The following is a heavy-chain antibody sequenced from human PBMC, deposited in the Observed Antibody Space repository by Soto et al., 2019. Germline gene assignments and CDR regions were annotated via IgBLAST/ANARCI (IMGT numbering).Heavy chain of an antibody. V-gene: IGHV3-23*01. CDR2: VRGSGDRT. CDR3: VKDDGGYPSTAPH. D-gene: IGHD3-22*01. CDR1: GITISNYP. Sequence: EVQLLESGGGLVQPGGSLRLSCAASGITISNYPMSWVRQAPGQGLDRVSGVRGSGDRTYYADSAKGRFTIPKDISRNSLSLQLDRLGVEDTAVYFCVKDDGGYPSTAPHWGQGTLVTVSS. J-gene: IGHJ4*02.